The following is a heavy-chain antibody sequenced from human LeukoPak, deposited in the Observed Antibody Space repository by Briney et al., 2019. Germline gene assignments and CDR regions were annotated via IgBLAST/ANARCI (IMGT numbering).Heavy chain of an antibody. D-gene: IGHD5-12*01. Sequence: PSETLSLTCTVSGGSISSYYWSWIRQPPGKGLEWIGYIYYSGSTNYNPSLKSRVTISVDTSKNQFSLKLSSVTAADTAVYYCARALPMGWLRYNNPDYYFDYWGQGTLATVSS. CDR2: IYYSGST. V-gene: IGHV4-59*01. J-gene: IGHJ4*02. CDR1: GGSISSYY. CDR3: ARALPMGWLRYNNPDYYFDY.